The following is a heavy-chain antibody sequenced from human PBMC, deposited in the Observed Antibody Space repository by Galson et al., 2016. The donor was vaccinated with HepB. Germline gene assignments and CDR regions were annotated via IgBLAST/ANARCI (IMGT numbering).Heavy chain of an antibody. V-gene: IGHV3-23*01. D-gene: IGHD6-6*01. CDR3: SKTPPGSSIQYFDY. J-gene: IGHJ4*02. Sequence: SLRLSCAASGFIFGNYAMSWVRQAPGKGLEWVSAISGSGAGANYADSVRGRCTISRDNSKTTLYLQMNSLTAEDTDVYYCSKTPPGSSIQYFDYWGQGTLVTVSS. CDR2: ISGSGAGA. CDR1: GFIFGNYA.